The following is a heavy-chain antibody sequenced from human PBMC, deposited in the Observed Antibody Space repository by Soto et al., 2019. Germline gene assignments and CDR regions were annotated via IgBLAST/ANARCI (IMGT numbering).Heavy chain of an antibody. D-gene: IGHD3-22*01. CDR2: INPSGGST. CDR3: ARDREWYYYDSSGSLDY. CDR1: GYTFTSYY. V-gene: IGHV1-46*01. J-gene: IGHJ4*02. Sequence: GASVKVSCKASGYTFTSYYMHWVRQAPGQGLEWMGIINPSGGSTSYAQKFQGRVTMTRDTSTSTVYMELSSLRSEDTAVYYCARDREWYYYDSSGSLDYWGQGTLVTVSS.